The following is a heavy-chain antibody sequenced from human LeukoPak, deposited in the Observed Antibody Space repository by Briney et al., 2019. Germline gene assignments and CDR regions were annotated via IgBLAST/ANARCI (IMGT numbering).Heavy chain of an antibody. Sequence: GASVKVSCKASGYTFTSNYIHWVRQAPGQGLEWMGMIYPRDGSTSYAQKFQGRVTVTRDTSTSTVHMELSGLRSEDTAVYYCARGQNKCLGHWGQGTLVTVSS. CDR2: IYPRDGST. CDR3: ARGQNKCLGH. J-gene: IGHJ4*02. D-gene: IGHD2/OR15-2a*01. CDR1: GYTFTSNY. V-gene: IGHV1-46*01.